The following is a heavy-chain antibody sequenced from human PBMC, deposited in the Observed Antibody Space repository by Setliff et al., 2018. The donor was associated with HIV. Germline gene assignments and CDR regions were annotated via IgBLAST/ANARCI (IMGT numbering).Heavy chain of an antibody. CDR2: SSSSSYT. CDR3: ARDRYSGSSTDY. Sequence: GGSLRLSCAASGFTFDDYTMHWVRQAPGKGLEWVSLSSSSSYTHYADSVKGRFTISRDNVKNSLYLQMNSLRAEDTAVYYCARDRYSGSSTDYWGQGTLVTVS. J-gene: IGHJ4*02. D-gene: IGHD1-26*01. V-gene: IGHV3-21*01. CDR1: GFTFDDYT.